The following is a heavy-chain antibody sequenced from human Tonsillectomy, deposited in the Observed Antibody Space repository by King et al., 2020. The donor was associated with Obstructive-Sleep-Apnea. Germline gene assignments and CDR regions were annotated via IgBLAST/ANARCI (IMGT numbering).Heavy chain of an antibody. Sequence: VQLQQWGAGLLKPSETLSLTCAVYGGSFSGYYWSWIRQPPGKGLEWIGEINHSGSTTYNPSLKSRVTISVDTSKNQFSLKLSSVTAADTAVYYCARGPPSYYYDSSGYYYFDYWGQGTLVTVSS. V-gene: IGHV4-34*01. CDR2: INHSGST. J-gene: IGHJ4*02. CDR3: ARGPPSYYYDSSGYYYFDY. CDR1: GGSFSGYY. D-gene: IGHD3-22*01.